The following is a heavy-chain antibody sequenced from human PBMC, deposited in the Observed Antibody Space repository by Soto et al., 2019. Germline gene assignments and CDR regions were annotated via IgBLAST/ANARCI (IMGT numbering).Heavy chain of an antibody. V-gene: IGHV1-69*13. J-gene: IGHJ6*02. CDR1: GGTFSSYA. D-gene: IGHD3-10*01. CDR2: IIPIFGTA. Sequence: SVKVSCKASGGTFSSYAISWVRQAPGQGLEWMGGIIPIFGTANYAQKFQGRGTITADESTSTAYMELSSLRSEDTAVYYCARVRRVVQGADYYYYGMDVWGQGTTVTVSS. CDR3: ARVRRVVQGADYYYYGMDV.